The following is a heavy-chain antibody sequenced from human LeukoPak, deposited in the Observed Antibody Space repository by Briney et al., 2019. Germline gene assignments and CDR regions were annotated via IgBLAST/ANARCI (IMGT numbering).Heavy chain of an antibody. CDR2: INHSGST. CDR1: GGSFSGYY. V-gene: IGHV4-34*01. J-gene: IGHJ4*02. D-gene: IGHD1-14*01. Sequence: SETLSLTCAVYGGSFSGYYWSWIRQPPGKGLEWIGEINHSGSTNYNPSLKSRVTVSVGTSKNQFSLKLTSVTAADTAVYYCARARRDVAEAMDWGQGTLVTVSS. CDR3: ARARRDVAEAMD.